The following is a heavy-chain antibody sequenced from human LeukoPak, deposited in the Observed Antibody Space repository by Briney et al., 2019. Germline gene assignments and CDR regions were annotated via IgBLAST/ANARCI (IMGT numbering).Heavy chain of an antibody. CDR2: INPSGGST. D-gene: IGHD2-2*02. Sequence: ASVKVSCKASGYTLTGYYMHWVRQAPGEGLEWMGIINPSGGSTSYAQKFQGRVTMTRDMSTSTVYMELSSLRSEDTAVYYCARVAAEVVGVPGAIGFGWLRRDYYYMDVWGKGTTVIVSS. CDR3: ARVAAEVVGVPGAIGFGWLRRDYYYMDV. CDR1: GYTLTGYY. J-gene: IGHJ6*03. V-gene: IGHV1-46*01.